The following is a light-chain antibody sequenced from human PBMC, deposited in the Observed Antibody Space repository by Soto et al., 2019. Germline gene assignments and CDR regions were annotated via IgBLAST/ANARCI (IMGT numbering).Light chain of an antibody. CDR1: QSIASSY. Sequence: EIVLTQSPGTLSLSPGERVTLSCRASQSIASSYLGWYQQKPGQAPRLLIYGASSRAAGTPDRFSGSGSGTDFTLTITRLEPEDFAVYYCKHYGTSPFSFGPGTKVEIK. V-gene: IGKV3-20*01. CDR3: KHYGTSPFS. J-gene: IGKJ3*01. CDR2: GAS.